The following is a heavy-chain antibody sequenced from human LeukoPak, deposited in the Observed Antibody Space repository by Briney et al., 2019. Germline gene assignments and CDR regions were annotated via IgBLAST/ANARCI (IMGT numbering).Heavy chain of an antibody. V-gene: IGHV3-21*01. CDR1: GFTFSSYS. CDR2: ISSSSSYI. D-gene: IGHD6-13*01. J-gene: IGHJ4*02. Sequence: PGGSLRLSCAASGFTFSSYSMNWVRQAPGKGLEWVSSISSSSSYIYYADSVKGRFTISRDNAKNSLYLQMNSLRAEDTAVYYCARDSSSSWYYFDYWGQGTLVTVSS. CDR3: ARDSSSSWYYFDY.